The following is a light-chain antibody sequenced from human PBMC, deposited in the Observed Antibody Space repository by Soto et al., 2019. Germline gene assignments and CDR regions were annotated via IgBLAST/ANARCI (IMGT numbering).Light chain of an antibody. Sequence: EIVLTQSPATLSLSPGERATLSCRASQSVSTCLAWYQQKPGQAPRLLIYDASNRATGIPARFSGSGSGTDFTLTVSNLESEDFEVYYCQQCNNWPLTFGGGTKVDIK. CDR3: QQCNNWPLT. J-gene: IGKJ4*01. CDR2: DAS. V-gene: IGKV3-11*01. CDR1: QSVSTC.